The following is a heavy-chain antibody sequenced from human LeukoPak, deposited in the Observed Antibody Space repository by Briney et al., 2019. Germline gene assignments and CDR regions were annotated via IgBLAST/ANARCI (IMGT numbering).Heavy chain of an antibody. J-gene: IGHJ5*02. D-gene: IGHD2-2*01. CDR2: IYWDDEK. CDR3: ARSLVVPAARFDP. CDR1: GFSLSTSGVG. V-gene: IGHV2-5*02. Sequence: SGPTLVKPTQTLKLACSFSGFSLSTSGVGVGWIRLPPGKALEWLALIYWDDEKRYSPSLNSRLTITKDTSKNQVVLTMTNMDPVDTAIYYCARSLVVPAARFDPWGQGSLVTVSS.